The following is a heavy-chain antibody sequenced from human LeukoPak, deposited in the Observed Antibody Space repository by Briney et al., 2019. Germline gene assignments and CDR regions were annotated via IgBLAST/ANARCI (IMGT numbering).Heavy chain of an antibody. V-gene: IGHV4-59*01. D-gene: IGHD6-19*01. Sequence: SETLSLTCTVSGGSISSYYWSWIRQPPGKGLEWIGYIYYSGSTNYNPSLKGRVTISVDTSKNQFSLKLSSVTAADTAVYYCARGDSGGSYYYYYYMDVWGKGTTVTVSS. CDR3: ARGDSGGSYYYYYYMDV. J-gene: IGHJ6*03. CDR2: IYYSGST. CDR1: GGSISSYY.